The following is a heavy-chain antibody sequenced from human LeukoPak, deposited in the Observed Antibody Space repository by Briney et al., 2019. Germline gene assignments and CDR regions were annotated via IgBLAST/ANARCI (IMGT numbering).Heavy chain of an antibody. Sequence: GRSLTLSCTASGFTLGDYAMSWVRQAPGKGLEGVGFIRSQAYGVPTQYAASVKGRFTISRDDSKSIAYLQINSLKTEDTAVYHCARPGEGYCSGGSCYFFDYWGQGTLVTVSS. CDR1: GFTLGDYA. CDR2: IRSQAYGVPT. D-gene: IGHD2-15*01. CDR3: ARPGEGYCSGGSCYFFDY. J-gene: IGHJ4*02. V-gene: IGHV3-49*04.